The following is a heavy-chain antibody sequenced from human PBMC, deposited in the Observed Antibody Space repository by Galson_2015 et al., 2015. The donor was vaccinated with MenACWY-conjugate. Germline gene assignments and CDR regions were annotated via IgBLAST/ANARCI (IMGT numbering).Heavy chain of an antibody. CDR1: GYTFARFG. J-gene: IGHJ4*02. Sequence: SVKVSCKASGYTFARFGITWVRQAPGQGLEWMGWISGYNGNTKYAQKFQDRVTMTTDTSTTTMYMELRSLRSDDTAVYYCAREFSYWGQGTLVTVSS. V-gene: IGHV1-18*01. CDR2: ISGYNGNT. D-gene: IGHD2/OR15-2a*01. CDR3: AREFSY.